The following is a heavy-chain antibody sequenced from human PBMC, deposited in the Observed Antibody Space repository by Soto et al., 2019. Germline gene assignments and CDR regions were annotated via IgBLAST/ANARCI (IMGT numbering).Heavy chain of an antibody. CDR3: AKDQTREYCTNGVCYNFDY. V-gene: IGHV3-23*01. J-gene: IGHJ4*02. CDR2: ISGSGGST. Sequence: EVQLLESGGGLVQPGGSLRLSCAASGFTFSSYAMSWVRQAPGKGLEWVSAISGSGGSTYYADSVKGRFIISRDNSKNTLYLQMNSLRAEDTAVYYCAKDQTREYCTNGVCYNFDYWGQGTLVTVSS. CDR1: GFTFSSYA. D-gene: IGHD2-8*01.